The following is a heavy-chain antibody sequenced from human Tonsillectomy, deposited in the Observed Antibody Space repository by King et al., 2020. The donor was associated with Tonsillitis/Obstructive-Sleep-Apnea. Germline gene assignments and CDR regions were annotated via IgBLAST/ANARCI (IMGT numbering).Heavy chain of an antibody. CDR2: INHSGST. D-gene: IGHD2-2*02. CDR3: ASLKRSPIVVVSAAIRRDPIDY. J-gene: IGHJ4*02. V-gene: IGHV4-34*01. Sequence: VQLQQWGAGLLKPSETLSLTCAVYGGSFSGYYWSWIRQPPGKGLEWIGEINHSGSTNYNPSLKSRVTISVDTSKNQFSLKLSSVTAADTAVYYCASLKRSPIVVVSAAIRRDPIDYWGQGTLVTISS. CDR1: GGSFSGYY.